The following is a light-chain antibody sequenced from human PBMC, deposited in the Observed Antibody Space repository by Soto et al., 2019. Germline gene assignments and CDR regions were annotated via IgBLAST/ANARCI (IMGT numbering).Light chain of an antibody. J-gene: IGKJ4*01. Sequence: EIVMTQSPATLSVSPGERATLSCRASQSVNSKLAWYQQRPGQAPRLLIYDASTRATGIPASFSGSGSGTDFTIVISSLQSEDSAVYYCQQYNNWPLTFGGGTKVEIK. CDR3: QQYNNWPLT. CDR1: QSVNSK. CDR2: DAS. V-gene: IGKV3-15*01.